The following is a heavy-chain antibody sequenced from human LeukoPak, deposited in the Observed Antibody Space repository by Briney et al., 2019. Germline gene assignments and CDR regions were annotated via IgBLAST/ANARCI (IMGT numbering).Heavy chain of an antibody. CDR2: ISSSSSYI. V-gene: IGHV3-21*01. D-gene: IGHD5-12*01. Sequence: GGSLRLSCTASGFTFSSYSMNWVRQAPGKGLEWVSSISSSSSYIYYADSVKGRFTISRDNAKNSLYLQMNSLRAEDTAVYYCARDGGSAATIANWFDPWGQGTLVTVSS. CDR3: ARDGGSAATIANWFDP. J-gene: IGHJ5*02. CDR1: GFTFSSYS.